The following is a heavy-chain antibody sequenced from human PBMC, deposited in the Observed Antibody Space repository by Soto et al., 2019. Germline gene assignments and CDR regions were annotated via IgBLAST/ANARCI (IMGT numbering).Heavy chain of an antibody. V-gene: IGHV4-39*01. Sequence: SETLSLTCTVSGGSISSSSYYWGWIRQPPGKGLEWIGSIYYSGSTYYNPSLKSRVTISVDTSKNQFSLKLSSVTAADTAVYYCARQPYSSSWPYYYYYGMDVWGQGTTVTVSS. CDR1: GGSISSSSYY. CDR2: IYYSGST. D-gene: IGHD6-13*01. CDR3: ARQPYSSSWPYYYYYGMDV. J-gene: IGHJ6*02.